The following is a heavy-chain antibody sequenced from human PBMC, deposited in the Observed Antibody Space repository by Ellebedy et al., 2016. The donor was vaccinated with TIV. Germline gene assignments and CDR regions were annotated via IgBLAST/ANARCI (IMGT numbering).Heavy chain of an antibody. CDR1: GFTFSSYA. Sequence: GGSLRLSXAASGFTFSSYAMSWVRQAPGKGLEWVSAISGSGGSTYYADSVKGRFTISRDNSKNTLYLQMNSLRAEDTAVYYCAKDLSYYYDSSLWGQGTLVTVSS. J-gene: IGHJ4*02. D-gene: IGHD3-22*01. CDR2: ISGSGGST. CDR3: AKDLSYYYDSSL. V-gene: IGHV3-23*01.